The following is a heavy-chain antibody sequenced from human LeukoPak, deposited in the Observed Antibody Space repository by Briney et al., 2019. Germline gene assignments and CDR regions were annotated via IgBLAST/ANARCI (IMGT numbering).Heavy chain of an antibody. CDR2: IYYSGST. CDR1: GGSISSSSHY. Sequence: SETLSLTCTVSGGSISSSSHYWGWIRQPPGKGLEWIVSIYYSGSTYYNPSLKSRVTISVDTSKNQFSLKLSSVTAADTAVYYCARQRTIAAAMYYFDYWGQGTLVTASS. J-gene: IGHJ4*02. V-gene: IGHV4-39*01. CDR3: ARQRTIAAAMYYFDY. D-gene: IGHD6-13*01.